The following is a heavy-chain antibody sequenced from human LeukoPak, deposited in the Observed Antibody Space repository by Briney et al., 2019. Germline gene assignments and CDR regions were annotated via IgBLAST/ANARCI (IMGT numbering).Heavy chain of an antibody. CDR2: IYYSGNT. CDR1: GGSITISSYY. Sequence: KTSETLSLTCSVSGGSITISSYYWGWIRQPPGKGLEWIGNIYYSGNTYYNPSLKSRVTISVDTSKNQFSLKLSSVTAADTAVYYCARQDVQLERRVYYYYGMDVWGQGTTVTVSS. D-gene: IGHD1-1*01. CDR3: ARQDVQLERRVYYYYGMDV. J-gene: IGHJ6*02. V-gene: IGHV4-39*01.